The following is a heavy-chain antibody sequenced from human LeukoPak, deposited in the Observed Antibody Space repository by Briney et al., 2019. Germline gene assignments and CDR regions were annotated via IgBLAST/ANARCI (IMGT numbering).Heavy chain of an antibody. D-gene: IGHD3-3*01. Sequence: GGSLRLSCAASGFTFKQHSMTWARQAPGKGLEWVSYISGGSTSMYYADSVRGRFTISRDDAKSSLYLQMNTLRADDTAVYYCARSFWSGYSDWFDPWGQGTLVTVSS. J-gene: IGHJ5*02. V-gene: IGHV3-48*01. CDR2: ISGGSTSM. CDR3: ARSFWSGYSDWFDP. CDR1: GFTFKQHS.